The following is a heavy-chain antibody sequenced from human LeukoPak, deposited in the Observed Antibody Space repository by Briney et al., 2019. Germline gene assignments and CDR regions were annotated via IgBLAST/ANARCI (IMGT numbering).Heavy chain of an antibody. D-gene: IGHD2-2*01. CDR3: ARGRKKRYCSSTSCYGSYHYYGMDV. V-gene: IGHV1-8*01. CDR1: GYTFTSYD. Sequence: ASVKVSCKASGYTFTSYDINWVRQATGQGLEWMGWMNPNSGNTGYAQKFQGRVTMTRNTSISTAYMELSSLRSEDTAVYYCARGRKKRYCSSTSCYGSYHYYGMDVWGQGTTVTVSS. CDR2: MNPNSGNT. J-gene: IGHJ6*02.